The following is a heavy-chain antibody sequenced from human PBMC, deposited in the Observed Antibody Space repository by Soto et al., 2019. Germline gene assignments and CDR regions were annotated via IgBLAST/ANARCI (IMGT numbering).Heavy chain of an antibody. J-gene: IGHJ5*01. CDR3: ARPYCTSNSCHNLFDS. CDR2: INPNSGDT. D-gene: IGHD2-2*01. Sequence: ASVKVSCKASGYIFTGYYINWVRQAPGQGLECMGWINPNSGDTSYAQKFQGRVTMTTDTSISTAYMELSRLRSDDTAVYYCARPYCTSNSCHNLFDSWGQGTLVTVSS. CDR1: GYIFTGYY. V-gene: IGHV1-2*02.